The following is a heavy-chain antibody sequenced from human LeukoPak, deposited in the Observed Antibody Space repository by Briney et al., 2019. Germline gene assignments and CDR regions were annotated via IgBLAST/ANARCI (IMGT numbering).Heavy chain of an antibody. Sequence: SQTLSLTCTVSGGSISSGGYYWSWIRQHPGKGLEWIGYIYYSGSTYYNPSLKSRVTISVDTSKNQFSLKLSSVTAADTAVYYCARARGYSYGYYYYYYYMDVWGKGTTVTVSS. CDR3: ARARGYSYGYYYYYYYMDV. CDR2: IYYSGST. V-gene: IGHV4-31*03. J-gene: IGHJ6*03. CDR1: GGSISSGGYY. D-gene: IGHD5-18*01.